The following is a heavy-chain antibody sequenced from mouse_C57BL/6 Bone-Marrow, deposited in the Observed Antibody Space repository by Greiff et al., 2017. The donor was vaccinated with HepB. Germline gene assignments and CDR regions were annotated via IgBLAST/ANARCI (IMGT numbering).Heavy chain of an antibody. D-gene: IGHD2-1*01. J-gene: IGHJ2*01. CDR2: IAPRSGNT. CDR3: ARYGNFFDY. V-gene: IGHV1-81*01. Sequence: VQVVESGAELARPGASVKLSCKASGYTFTSYGIRWVKQRTGQGLEWIGEIAPRSGNTYYNEKFKIKATLTADTSSSTAYMKLRSLTSEDSADYCCARYGNFFDYWGQGTTLTVSS. CDR1: GYTFTSYG.